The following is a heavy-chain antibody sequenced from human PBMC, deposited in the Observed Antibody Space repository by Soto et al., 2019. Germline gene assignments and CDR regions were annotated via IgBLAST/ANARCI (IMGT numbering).Heavy chain of an antibody. CDR2: IKQDGSEK. J-gene: IGHJ4*02. CDR3: ARVRYSSGWYWQD. CDR1: GFTFSSYW. D-gene: IGHD6-19*01. V-gene: IGHV3-7*03. Sequence: GGSLRLSCAASGFTFSSYWMSWVRQAPGKGLEWVANIKQDGSEKYYVDSVKGRFTISRDNAKNSLYLQMNSLRAEDTAVYYCARVRYSSGWYWQDWGQGTLVTVSS.